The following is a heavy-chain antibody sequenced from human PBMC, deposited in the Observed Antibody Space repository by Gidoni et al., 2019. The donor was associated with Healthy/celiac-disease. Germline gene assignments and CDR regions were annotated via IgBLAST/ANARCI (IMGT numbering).Heavy chain of an antibody. Sequence: EVQLVETGGGLIQPGGSLRLYCAASGFTVSSNYMSWVRQAPGKGLEWVSVIYSGGSTYYADSVKGRFTISRDNSKNTLYLQMNSLRAEDTAVYYCAHDYPGSDGMDVWGQGTTVTVSS. CDR2: IYSGGST. D-gene: IGHD4-17*01. CDR1: GFTVSSNY. CDR3: AHDYPGSDGMDV. J-gene: IGHJ6*02. V-gene: IGHV3-53*02.